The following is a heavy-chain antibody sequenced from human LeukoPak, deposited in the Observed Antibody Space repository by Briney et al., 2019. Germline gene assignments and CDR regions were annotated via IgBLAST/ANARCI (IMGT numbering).Heavy chain of an antibody. Sequence: SETLSLTCTVSGGSISSYYWSWLRQPPGKGLEWIGYIYYSGSTNYNPSLKSRVTISVDTSKNQFSLKLSSVTAADTAVYYCARRGYSGIDYWGQGTLVTVSS. CDR1: GGSISSYY. CDR3: ARRGYSGIDY. D-gene: IGHD5-12*01. J-gene: IGHJ4*02. CDR2: IYYSGST. V-gene: IGHV4-59*08.